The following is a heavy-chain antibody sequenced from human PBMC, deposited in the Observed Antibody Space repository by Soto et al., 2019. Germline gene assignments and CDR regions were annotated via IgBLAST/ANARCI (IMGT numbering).Heavy chain of an antibody. Sequence: EVQLEESGGGLVKPGGSLRLSCVASGFTFNSNTMNWVRQAPGKGLEWVSSISPTSAYIYYTDLVKGRFTISRDNVENYLFLQMNSLRAEDTAVYYCVRGSYGDYVSWGQGTLVTVSS. V-gene: IGHV3-21*01. D-gene: IGHD4-17*01. J-gene: IGHJ5*02. CDR3: VRGSYGDYVS. CDR2: ISPTSAYI. CDR1: GFTFNSNT.